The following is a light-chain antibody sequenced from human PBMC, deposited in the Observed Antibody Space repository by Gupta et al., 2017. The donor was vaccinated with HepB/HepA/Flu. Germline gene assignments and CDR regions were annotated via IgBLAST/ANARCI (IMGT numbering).Light chain of an antibody. CDR2: DVS. V-gene: IGLV2-14*04. J-gene: IGLJ2*01. CDR1: SSDGGGYNY. Sequence: SSDGGGYNYVSWYQQHPGTAPPLLIYDVSNRHSGVSTRFSGYTSRNTASLTSSGLQAEDEADYHCSSYTSSSTVVFGGGTKLTVI. CDR3: SSYTSSSTVV.